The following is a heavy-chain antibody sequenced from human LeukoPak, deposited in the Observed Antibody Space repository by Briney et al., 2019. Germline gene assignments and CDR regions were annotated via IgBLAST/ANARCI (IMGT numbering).Heavy chain of an antibody. V-gene: IGHV4-59*08. Sequence: SETLSLTCTVSGGFINSYYWSWIRQPPGRGLEWIGYIYYTGGETNYNPSLKSRFTLSVDTSKNKFSLILTSVTAADTAVYYCARQPAATAAFDIWAQGTMVTVSS. CDR2: IYYTGGET. CDR3: ARQPAATAAFDI. J-gene: IGHJ3*02. CDR1: GGFINSYY. D-gene: IGHD5-18*01.